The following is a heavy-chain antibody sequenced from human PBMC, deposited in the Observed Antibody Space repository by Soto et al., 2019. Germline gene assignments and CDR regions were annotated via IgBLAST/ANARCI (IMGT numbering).Heavy chain of an antibody. CDR1: GFTFSSYA. CDR2: ISGSGGST. Sequence: GGSLRLSCAASGFTFSSYAMSWVRQAPGKGLEWVSAISGSGGSTYYADSVKGRFAISRDNSKNTLYLQINSLRAEDTAVYYCARELNYYDSSGYHSTEGAHWGQGTLVTVSS. D-gene: IGHD3-22*01. CDR3: ARELNYYDSSGYHSTEGAH. V-gene: IGHV3-23*01. J-gene: IGHJ4*02.